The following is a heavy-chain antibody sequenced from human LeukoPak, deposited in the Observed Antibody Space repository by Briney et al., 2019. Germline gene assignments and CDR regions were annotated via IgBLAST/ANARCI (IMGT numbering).Heavy chain of an antibody. D-gene: IGHD6-19*01. Sequence: PSETLSLTCTVSGGSIYLYYWSWLRQPPGKGLEWIGYVYHSGSSNYNPSLKSRVTISEDTSNNQISLKLSSVTAADTAVYYCASSQWVVPGSHWGQGTLVTVSS. CDR2: VYHSGSS. CDR3: ASSQWVVPGSH. V-gene: IGHV4-59*08. J-gene: IGHJ4*02. CDR1: GGSIYLYY.